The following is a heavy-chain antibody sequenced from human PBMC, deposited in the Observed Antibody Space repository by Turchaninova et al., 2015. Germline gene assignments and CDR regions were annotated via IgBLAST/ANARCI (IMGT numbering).Heavy chain of an antibody. CDR1: GFTFSAYE. CDR2: ISSSGNTK. CDR3: ARADYGDLSVDY. Sequence: EVQLVESGGGLVQPGGSLRLSCAASGFTFSAYELNWVRQAPWRGLVWVSYISSSGNTKYYADAVKGRFTSSRDKAEKSVYLQMNSLRAEDTAFYYCARADYGDLSVDYWGQGTLVTVSS. J-gene: IGHJ4*02. V-gene: IGHV3-48*03. D-gene: IGHD4-17*01.